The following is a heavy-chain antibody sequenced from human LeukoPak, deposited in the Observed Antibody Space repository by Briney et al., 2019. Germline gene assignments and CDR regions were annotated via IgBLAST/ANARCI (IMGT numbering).Heavy chain of an antibody. Sequence: PGGSLRLSCAASGFNFRNYWMHWVRQAPGKGLVWVSRINSDGSSTRYADSVKGRFTISRDNAENTLYLQINSLRAEDTAVYYCATDEAATGRLDYWGQGTLVTDSS. CDR1: GFNFRNYW. CDR3: ATDEAATGRLDY. J-gene: IGHJ4*02. CDR2: INSDGSST. D-gene: IGHD1-1*01. V-gene: IGHV3-74*01.